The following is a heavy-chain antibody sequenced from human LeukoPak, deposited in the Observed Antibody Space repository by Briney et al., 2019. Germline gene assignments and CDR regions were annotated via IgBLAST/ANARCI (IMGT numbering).Heavy chain of an antibody. D-gene: IGHD3-16*02. Sequence: SETLSLTCAVYGGSFSGYYWSWIRQPPGKGLEWIGEINHSGSTNYNPSLKSRVTISVDTSKNQFSLKLSSVTAADTAVYYCARGIDNWFDPWGQGTLVTVSS. J-gene: IGHJ5*02. CDR2: INHSGST. V-gene: IGHV4-34*01. CDR3: ARGIDNWFDP. CDR1: GGSFSGYY.